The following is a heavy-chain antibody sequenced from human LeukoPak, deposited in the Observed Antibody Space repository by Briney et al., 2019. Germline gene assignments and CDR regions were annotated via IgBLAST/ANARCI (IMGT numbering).Heavy chain of an antibody. J-gene: IGHJ1*01. D-gene: IGHD1-26*01. V-gene: IGHV1-2*02. CDR1: GYTFTVYY. Sequence: ASVKVSFKASGYTFTVYYMHWVRQAPRQGREGMGWIRPNSGGTNYAQKFQGRVTMTRDTSISTDYMELSRLRSDDTAVYYCARDTELSGNVYEYLQHWGQGTLVTVCS. CDR3: ARDTELSGNVYEYLQH. CDR2: IRPNSGGT.